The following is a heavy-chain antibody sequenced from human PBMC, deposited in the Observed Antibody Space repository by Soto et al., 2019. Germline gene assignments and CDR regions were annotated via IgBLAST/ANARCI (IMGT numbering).Heavy chain of an antibody. J-gene: IGHJ4*02. D-gene: IGHD3-22*01. CDR1: GFSFKSYE. CDR2: IGDAGDTT. CDR3: AKNRGIIMIVES. Sequence: SLRLSCAASGFSFKSYEMNWVRQAPGKGLEWVSAIGDAGDTTHYADSVKGRFTISRDNSKNTLYLRMDSLRAEDTAVYYCAKNRGIIMIVESWGQGTLVTVSS. V-gene: IGHV3-23*01.